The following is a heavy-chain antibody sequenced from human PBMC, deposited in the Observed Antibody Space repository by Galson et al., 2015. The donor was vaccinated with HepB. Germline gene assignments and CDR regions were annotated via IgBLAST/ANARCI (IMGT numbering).Heavy chain of an antibody. CDR3: ATEGSNANSLYYFDY. J-gene: IGHJ4*02. CDR2: INTNTGNP. V-gene: IGHV7-4-1*02. CDR1: GYTFTSYA. Sequence: SVKVSCKASGYTFTSYAMNWVRQAPGQGLEWMGWINTNTGNPTYAQGFTGRFVFSLDTSVSTAYLQISSLKAEDTAVYYCATEGSNANSLYYFDYWGQGTLVTVSS. D-gene: IGHD2-2*01.